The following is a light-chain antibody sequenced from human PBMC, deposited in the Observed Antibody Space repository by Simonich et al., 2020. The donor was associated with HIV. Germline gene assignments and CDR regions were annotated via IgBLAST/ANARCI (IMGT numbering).Light chain of an antibody. Sequence: SHELTQPPSVSVSPGQTARIPCSGDALPNQYAYWFQQKPGQAPVLVICKDSERPSGIPERFSGSSSGTTVTLTISGVQAEDEADYYCQSADTSGTYVVFGGGTKLTVL. V-gene: IGLV3-25*03. J-gene: IGLJ2*01. CDR1: ALPNQY. CDR2: KDS. CDR3: QSADTSGTYVV.